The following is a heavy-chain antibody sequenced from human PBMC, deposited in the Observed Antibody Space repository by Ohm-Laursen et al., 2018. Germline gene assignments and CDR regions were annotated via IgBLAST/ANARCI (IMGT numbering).Heavy chain of an antibody. V-gene: IGHV1-8*02. CDR2: MNPNSGNT. J-gene: IGHJ2*01. D-gene: IGHD1/OR15-1a*01. CDR3: ARMGPQQPHWYFDL. CDR1: GYSFTSNC. Sequence: ASVKVSCKASGYSFTSNCIHWARQATGQGLEWMGWMNPNSGNTGYAQKFQGRVTMTRNTSINTAYMELSSLRSEDTAVYYCARMGPQQPHWYFDLWGRGTLVTVSS.